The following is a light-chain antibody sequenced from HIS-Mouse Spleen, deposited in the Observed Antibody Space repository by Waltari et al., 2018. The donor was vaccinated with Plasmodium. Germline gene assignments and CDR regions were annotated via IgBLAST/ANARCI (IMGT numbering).Light chain of an antibody. CDR2: GAS. CDR1: QSVSSSY. Sequence: TLSCRSSQSVSSSYLAWYQQKPGQAPRLLIYGASSRATGIPDRFSGSGSGTDFTLTISRLEPEDFAVYYCQQYGSSRALTYGGGTKVEIK. CDR3: QQYGSSRALT. V-gene: IGKV3-20*01. J-gene: IGKJ4*01.